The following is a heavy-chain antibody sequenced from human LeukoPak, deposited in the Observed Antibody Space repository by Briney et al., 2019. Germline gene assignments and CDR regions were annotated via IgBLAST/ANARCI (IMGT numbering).Heavy chain of an antibody. CDR2: IRYDGSNK. Sequence: PGGSLRLSCAASGFTFSSYGMHWVRQAPGKGLEWVAFIRYDGSNKYYADSVKGRFTISRDNSKNTLYLQMNSLRAEDTAVYYCAKAFAQYCSSTSCWGQGTLVTVSS. CDR3: AKAFAQYCSSTSC. V-gene: IGHV3-30*02. D-gene: IGHD2-2*01. J-gene: IGHJ4*02. CDR1: GFTFSSYG.